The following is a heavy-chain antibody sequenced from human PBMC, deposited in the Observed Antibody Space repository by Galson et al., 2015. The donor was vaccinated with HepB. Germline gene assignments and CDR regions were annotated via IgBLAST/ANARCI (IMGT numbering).Heavy chain of an antibody. J-gene: IGHJ4*02. CDR2: ISSSSSYI. CDR3: ARNLRIAAAGQHFDF. V-gene: IGHV3-21*01. Sequence: SLRLSCAASGFTFSSYSMNWVRQAPGKGLEWVSSISSSSSYIYYADSVKGRFTISRDNAKNSLYLQMNSPTAEDTAVYYCARNLRIAAAGQHFDFWGQGTLVTVSS. D-gene: IGHD6-13*01. CDR1: GFTFSSYS.